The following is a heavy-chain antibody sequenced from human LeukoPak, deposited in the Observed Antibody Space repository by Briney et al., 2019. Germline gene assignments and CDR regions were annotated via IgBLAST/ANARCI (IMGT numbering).Heavy chain of an antibody. Sequence: GESLKISCKGSGYSFTTYWIGWVRQMPGKGLEWMGIIYPGDSDTRYSPSFQGQVTISADKSVSTAYLQWSSLKASDTAMYYCARLQGVFRVINQFWDYWGQATLVTVSP. J-gene: IGHJ4*02. D-gene: IGHD3-3*01. V-gene: IGHV5-51*01. CDR3: ARLQGVFRVINQFWDY. CDR1: GYSFTTYW. CDR2: IYPGDSDT.